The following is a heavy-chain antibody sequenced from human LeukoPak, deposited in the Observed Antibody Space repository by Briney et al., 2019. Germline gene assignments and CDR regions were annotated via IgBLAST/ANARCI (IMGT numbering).Heavy chain of an antibody. CDR1: GLTFSSYA. CDR3: AKITMARTPNY. J-gene: IGHJ4*02. V-gene: IGHV3-23*01. CDR2: INENGRKT. Sequence: GGSLRLSCAASGLTFSSYAMNWVRQASGKGLEWVSGINENGRKTYYADSVKGRFSISRDNSKNTLYLQMSDLRAEDTAVYYCAKITMARTPNYWGQGTLVTVSS. D-gene: IGHD3-10*01.